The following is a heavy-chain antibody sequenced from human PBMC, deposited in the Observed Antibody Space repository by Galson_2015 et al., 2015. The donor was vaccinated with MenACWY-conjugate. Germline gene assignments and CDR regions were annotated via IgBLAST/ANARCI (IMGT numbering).Heavy chain of an antibody. D-gene: IGHD3-10*01. CDR3: ARDQGFGEYHFDY. Sequence: PGKGLEWVSVIYSGGSTYYADSVKGRFTISRDNSKNTLYLQMNSLRAEDTAVYYCARDQGFGEYHFDYWGQGTLVTVSS. J-gene: IGHJ4*02. V-gene: IGHV3-53*05. CDR2: IYSGGST.